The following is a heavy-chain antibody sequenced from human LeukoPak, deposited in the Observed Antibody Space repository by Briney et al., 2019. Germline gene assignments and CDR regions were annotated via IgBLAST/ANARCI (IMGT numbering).Heavy chain of an antibody. CDR1: GFSFPNYW. D-gene: IGHD3-10*01. CDR2: IYPEDSDL. Sequence: GESLKISCKGSGFSFPNYWIAWVRQKPGKGLEWMGMIYPEDSDLRYSPSFQGQVTISADKSISTAYLQWSSLKASDTTMYYCARGSPIRDAFDIWGQGTMVTVSS. J-gene: IGHJ3*02. V-gene: IGHV5-51*01. CDR3: ARGSPIRDAFDI.